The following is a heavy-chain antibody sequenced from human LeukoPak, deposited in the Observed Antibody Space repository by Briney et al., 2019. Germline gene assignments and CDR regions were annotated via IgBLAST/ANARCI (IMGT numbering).Heavy chain of an antibody. J-gene: IGHJ3*02. CDR2: FDPEDGET. V-gene: IGHV1-24*01. Sequence: ASVKVSCKASGYTFTSYGISWVRQAPGQGLEWMGGFDPEDGETIYAQKFQGRVTMTEDTSTDTAYMELSSLRSEDTAVYYCATDKPYCGGDCSYAFDIWGQGTMVTVSS. CDR1: GYTFTSYG. CDR3: ATDKPYCGGDCSYAFDI. D-gene: IGHD2-21*02.